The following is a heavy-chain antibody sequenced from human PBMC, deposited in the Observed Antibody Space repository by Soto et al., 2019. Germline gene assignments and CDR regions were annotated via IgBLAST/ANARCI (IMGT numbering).Heavy chain of an antibody. J-gene: IGHJ3*02. D-gene: IGHD6-13*01. V-gene: IGHV3-30-3*01. CDR1: GFTFSSYA. CDR2: ISYDGSNK. Sequence: QVQLVESGGGVVQPGRSLRLSCAASGFTFSSYAMHWVRQAPGKGLEWVAVISYDGSNKYYADSVKGRFTISRDNSKNTLYLQMNSLRAEDTAVYYCARVMLGGIAAAVDIWGQGTMVTVSS. CDR3: ARVMLGGIAAAVDI.